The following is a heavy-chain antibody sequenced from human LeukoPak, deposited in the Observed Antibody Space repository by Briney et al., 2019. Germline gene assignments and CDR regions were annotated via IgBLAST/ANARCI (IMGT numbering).Heavy chain of an antibody. J-gene: IGHJ4*02. CDR3: AKETRGIAVAAADY. Sequence: PGGSLRLSCAASGFTFSSYGMHWVRQAPGKGLEWVSAISGSGGSTYYADSVKGRFTISRDNSKNTLYLQMNSLRAEDTAVYYCAKETRGIAVAAADYWGQGTLVTVSS. D-gene: IGHD6-19*01. CDR2: ISGSGGST. CDR1: GFTFSSYG. V-gene: IGHV3-23*01.